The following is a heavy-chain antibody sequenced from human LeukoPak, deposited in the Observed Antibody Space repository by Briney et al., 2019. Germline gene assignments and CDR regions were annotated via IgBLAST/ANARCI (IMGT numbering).Heavy chain of an antibody. CDR3: ARSPPLYSNYDRYYYYYMDV. D-gene: IGHD4-11*01. Sequence: SETLSLTCTVSGGSLSSYYWSWIRQPAGKGLEWIGRIYTSGSTNYNPSLKSRVTMSVDTSKNQFSLKLSSVTAADTAVYYCARSPPLYSNYDRYYYYYMDVWGKGTTVTVSS. J-gene: IGHJ6*03. V-gene: IGHV4-4*07. CDR2: IYTSGST. CDR1: GGSLSSYY.